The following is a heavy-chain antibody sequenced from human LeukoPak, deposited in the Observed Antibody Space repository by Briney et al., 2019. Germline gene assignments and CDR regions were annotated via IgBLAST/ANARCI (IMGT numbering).Heavy chain of an antibody. CDR1: GGTFSSYA. V-gene: IGHV1-2*02. D-gene: IGHD3-9*01. J-gene: IGHJ3*02. CDR2: INPNSGGT. Sequence: WASVKVSCKASGGTFSSYAISWVRQAPGQGLEWMGWINPNSGGTKYTQKFQGRVTMTRDTSINTAYMQLSRLRSDDTAVYYCARIRTYYDILTGPFDAFDIWGQGTMVTVSS. CDR3: ARIRTYYDILTGPFDAFDI.